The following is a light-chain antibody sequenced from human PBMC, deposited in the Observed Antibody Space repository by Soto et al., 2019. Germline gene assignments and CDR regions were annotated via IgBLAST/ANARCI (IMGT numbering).Light chain of an antibody. V-gene: IGKV3-15*01. CDR1: QSVTYN. J-gene: IGKJ2*03. CDR2: GAS. CDR3: QQYNDWPRS. Sequence: EIVMTQSPATLSVSPGERATLSCRASQSVTYNLAWYQQKPGQAPRLLIYGASTRATGIPARFSGSGSGTDFTLTISSLQSEDFAVYYCQQYNDWPRSFGQGTKLEIK.